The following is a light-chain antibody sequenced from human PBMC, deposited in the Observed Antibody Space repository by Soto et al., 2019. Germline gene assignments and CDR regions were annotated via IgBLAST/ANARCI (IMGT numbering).Light chain of an antibody. J-gene: IGKJ5*01. CDR3: QQRSNWPIS. CDR2: DAS. CDR1: RSVSSY. V-gene: IGKV3-11*01. Sequence: EIVLTQSPATLSLSPGESATLSCRATRSVSSYLAWYQQKPGQAPRLLIYDASSRPTDIPARFSGSGSGKDLTLTISSLEPEDFALYYCQQRSNWPISFGRGTRPEI.